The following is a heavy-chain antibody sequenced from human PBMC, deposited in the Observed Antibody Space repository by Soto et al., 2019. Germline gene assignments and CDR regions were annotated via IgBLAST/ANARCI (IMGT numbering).Heavy chain of an antibody. CDR2: IWYDGSNK. CDR1: GFTFSSYG. D-gene: IGHD6-19*01. Sequence: GGSLRLSCAASGFTFSSYGMHWVRQAPGKGLEWVAVIWYDGSNKYYADSVKGRFTISRDNSKNTLYLQMNSLRAEDTAVYYCARDILRSGSSGWYGYYYYYGMDVWGQGTTVTVSS. J-gene: IGHJ6*02. CDR3: ARDILRSGSSGWYGYYYYYGMDV. V-gene: IGHV3-33*01.